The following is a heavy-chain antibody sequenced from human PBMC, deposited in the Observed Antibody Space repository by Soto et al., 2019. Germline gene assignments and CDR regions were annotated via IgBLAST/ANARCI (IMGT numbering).Heavy chain of an antibody. J-gene: IGHJ4*02. V-gene: IGHV5-10-1*04. CDR2: IDPSDSYT. CDR1: GYSFTSYW. D-gene: IGHD2-15*01. Sequence: GESLQISCKGSGYSFTSYWISCVRQMPGKGLEWMGRIDPSDSYTNYSPSFQGQVTISADRSTGTAFLQWRSLKASDTALYYCARPPLPGYSIHFNSWGQGTLVTVS. CDR3: ARPPLPGYSIHFNS.